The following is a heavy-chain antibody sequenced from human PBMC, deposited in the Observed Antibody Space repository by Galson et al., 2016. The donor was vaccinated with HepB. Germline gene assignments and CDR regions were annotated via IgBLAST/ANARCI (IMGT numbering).Heavy chain of an antibody. CDR2: ISYDGTNK. CDR3: AKDDSNGCYYFDY. D-gene: IGHD3-22*01. Sequence: SLRLSCAASGFTFSSYGMHWVRQAPGEGLEWVAVISYDGTNKYYGDSVKGRFTISRDNSKNTLYLQMNSLRAEDTAVYNCAKDDSNGCYYFDYWGEGTLVTVSS. J-gene: IGHJ4*02. V-gene: IGHV3-30*18. CDR1: GFTFSSYG.